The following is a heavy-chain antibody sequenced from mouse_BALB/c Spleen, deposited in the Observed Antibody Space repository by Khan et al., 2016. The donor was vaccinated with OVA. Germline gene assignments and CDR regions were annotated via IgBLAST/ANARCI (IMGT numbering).Heavy chain of an antibody. Sequence: EVQLQESGGGLVKPGGSLKLSYAASGFTFSSYDMSWVRQTPETRLEWVASISSGGFTYYPDSVKGRFTISRENARDILYLQMSSLRSEYTAIYDCTDGLFLYYFEYWGQGTTLTVSS. CDR1: GFTFSSYD. D-gene: IGHD6-2*01. J-gene: IGHJ2*01. CDR3: TDGLFLYYFEY. V-gene: IGHV5-6-5*01. CDR2: ISSGGFT.